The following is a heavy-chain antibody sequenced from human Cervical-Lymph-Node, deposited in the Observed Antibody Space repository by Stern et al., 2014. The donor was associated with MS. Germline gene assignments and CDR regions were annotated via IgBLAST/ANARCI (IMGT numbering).Heavy chain of an antibody. CDR3: ARARGQTLFDY. J-gene: IGHJ4*02. CDR1: GAPMSSGRYY. Sequence: QVQLQESGPGLVKPSQTLSLTCTVSGAPMSSGRYYWSWIRQTAGKGLACFGRFPPPAPPTHNPPLKSRFTISENPSKKQFSLKLPSVTAADTAVYYCARARGQTLFDYWGQGTPVIVSS. V-gene: IGHV4-61*02. CDR2: FPPPAPP.